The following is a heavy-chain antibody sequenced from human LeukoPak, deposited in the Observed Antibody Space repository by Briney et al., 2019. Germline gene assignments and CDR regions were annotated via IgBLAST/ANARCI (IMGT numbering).Heavy chain of an antibody. CDR2: IKQDGSEK. J-gene: IGHJ4*02. V-gene: IGHV3-7*01. Sequence: GGSLRLSCAASGFTFSGYWMSWVRQAPGKGLEWVANIKQDGSEKYYVDSVRGRFTISRDNAKNSLFLQMDSLRVEDTAVCYCARDLAAGGPCNYWGQGTLVTVSS. CDR3: ARDLAAGGPCNY. CDR1: GFTFSGYW. D-gene: IGHD6-13*01.